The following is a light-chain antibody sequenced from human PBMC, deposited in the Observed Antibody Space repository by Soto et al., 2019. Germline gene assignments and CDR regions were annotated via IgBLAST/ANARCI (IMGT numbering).Light chain of an antibody. CDR1: SSDVGSYNL. V-gene: IGLV2-23*02. Sequence: QSALTQPASVSGSPGQSITISCTGTSSDVGSYNLVSWYQQHPGKAPKLMIYEVSKRPSGVSNRFSGSKSGNTASLTISGRQAEDEADYYCCSYAGSSILFGGGTQLTVL. CDR2: EVS. CDR3: CSYAGSSIL. J-gene: IGLJ2*01.